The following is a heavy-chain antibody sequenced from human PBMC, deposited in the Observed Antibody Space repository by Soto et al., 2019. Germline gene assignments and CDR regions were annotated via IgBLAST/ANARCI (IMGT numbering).Heavy chain of an antibody. CDR2: IDTSGNT. CDR1: GGSISSYY. CDR3: ASVDIGDTGRAFDP. V-gene: IGHV4-4*07. D-gene: IGHD4-17*01. J-gene: IGHJ5*02. Sequence: QVQLQESGAGLVKPSETLSLTCTVSGGSISSYYWSWIRQPPGKGLEWIGRIDTSGNTNYNPSLKGRVTMSVDMSKNPFSLELSSVAAAETAVYYCASVDIGDTGRAFDPWGQGTLVTVSS.